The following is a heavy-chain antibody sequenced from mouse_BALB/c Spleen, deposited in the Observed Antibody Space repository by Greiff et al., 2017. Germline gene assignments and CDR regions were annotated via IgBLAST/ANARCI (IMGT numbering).Heavy chain of an antibody. J-gene: IGHJ2*01. V-gene: IGHV1-31*01. CDR1: GYSFTGYY. CDR2: INPYNGAT. Sequence: VQLQQSGPELVKPGASVKISCKASGYSFTGYYMHWVKQSHVKSLEWIGRINPYNGATSYNQNFKDKASLTVDKSSSTAYMELHSLTSEDSAVYYCARGDGYWDYWGQGTTLTVSS. D-gene: IGHD2-3*01. CDR3: ARGDGYWDY.